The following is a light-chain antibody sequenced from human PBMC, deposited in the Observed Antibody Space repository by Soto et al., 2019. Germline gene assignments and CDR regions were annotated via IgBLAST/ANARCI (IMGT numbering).Light chain of an antibody. J-gene: IGKJ1*01. CDR2: EES. Sequence: DIQMTQSPSSVSASVGDRVTITCRASQGISSYLAWYQQKPGKAPKLLIYEESTLHSGVPSRFSGRKSGTQFTLTIDSLQPEDFATYYCQHDNSYSEAFGQGTKVDI. CDR3: QHDNSYSEA. CDR1: QGISSY. V-gene: IGKV1-16*01.